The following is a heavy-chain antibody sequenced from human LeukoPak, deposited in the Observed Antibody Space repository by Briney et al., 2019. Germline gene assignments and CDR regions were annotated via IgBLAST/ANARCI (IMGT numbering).Heavy chain of an antibody. CDR2: IYVTGN. V-gene: IGHV4-59*08. D-gene: IGHD3-16*02. CDR3: ARHIGGGIEDMDV. Sequence: PSETLSLTCTVSGGSIGTYYWSWVRQSPGKGLEWIGYIYVTGNRYNPYLQSRVTISVDTSRNQFFLRMSSVTAADTAVYYCARHIGGGIEDMDVWGKGTKVTVSS. CDR1: GGSIGTYY. J-gene: IGHJ6*03.